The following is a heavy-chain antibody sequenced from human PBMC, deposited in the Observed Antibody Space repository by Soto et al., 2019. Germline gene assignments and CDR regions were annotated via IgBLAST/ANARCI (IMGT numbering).Heavy chain of an antibody. D-gene: IGHD3-22*01. CDR3: SRQISDSSGYYYAY. Sequence: ETLSLTCTVSGGSVCSSRFYWAWILHHPGQGLEWLGTIYSLGNTYYNPSLKSRVTISVDKSKSQLFLKLSSVTAPDTAVYYCSRQISDSSGYYYAYWGQGSLVTVSS. CDR1: GGSVCSSRFY. CDR2: IYSLGNT. J-gene: IGHJ4*02. V-gene: IGHV4-39*01.